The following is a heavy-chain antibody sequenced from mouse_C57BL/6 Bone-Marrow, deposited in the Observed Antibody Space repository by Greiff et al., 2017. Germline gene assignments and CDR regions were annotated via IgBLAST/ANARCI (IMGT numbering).Heavy chain of an antibody. Sequence: EVQLQQSGAELVRPGASVKLSCTASGFNIKDDYMHWVKQRPEQGLEWIGWIDPENGDTEYASKFQGKATITADTSSNTAYLQLSSLTSEDTAVYYCTTGYYYGSPSFDYWGQGTTLTVSS. V-gene: IGHV14-4*01. D-gene: IGHD1-1*01. CDR2: IDPENGDT. CDR1: GFNIKDDY. CDR3: TTGYYYGSPSFDY. J-gene: IGHJ2*01.